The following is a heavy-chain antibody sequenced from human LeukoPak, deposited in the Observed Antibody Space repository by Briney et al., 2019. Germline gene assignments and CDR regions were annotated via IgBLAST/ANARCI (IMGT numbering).Heavy chain of an antibody. V-gene: IGHV5-51*01. D-gene: IGHD3-22*01. CDR1: GYSFATHW. CDR3: ARANYYETSGWASGLSPFDM. J-gene: IGHJ3*02. CDR2: IYPVDSDT. Sequence: GESLKISCKGSGYSFATHWIAWVRQVPGKGLEWIGVIYPVDSDTRYSPSFQGQVTISVDKSTSTAYLQWSSLKASDTAMYYCARANYYETSGWASGLSPFDMWGRGTMVTVSS.